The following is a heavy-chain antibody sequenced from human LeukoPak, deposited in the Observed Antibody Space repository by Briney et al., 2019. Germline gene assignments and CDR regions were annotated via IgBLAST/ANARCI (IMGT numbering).Heavy chain of an antibody. CDR2: INHSGST. J-gene: IGHJ4*02. CDR3: EREWELVPGLDY. Sequence: SETLSLTCAVYGGSFSGYYWSWIRQPPGKGLKWIGEINHSGSTNYYPCLSCSFIIAVATSKKQFSLKLSSVTAADTAVYYCEREWELVPGLDYWGQGTLVTVSS. CDR1: GGSFSGYY. D-gene: IGHD1-26*01. V-gene: IGHV4-34*01.